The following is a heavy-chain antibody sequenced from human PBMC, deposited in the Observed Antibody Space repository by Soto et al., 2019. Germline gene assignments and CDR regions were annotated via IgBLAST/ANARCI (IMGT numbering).Heavy chain of an antibody. D-gene: IGHD2-2*01. Sequence: ASVKVSCKASGYTFTSYAMHWVRQAPGQRLEWMGWINAVNGNTKYSQKFQGRVTITADESTSTAYMELSSLRSDDTAVYYCAREDRDRETGLVPAAIDGMDVWGQGTTVTVSS. CDR3: AREDRDRETGLVPAAIDGMDV. J-gene: IGHJ6*02. CDR1: GYTFTSYA. CDR2: INAVNGNT. V-gene: IGHV1-3*01.